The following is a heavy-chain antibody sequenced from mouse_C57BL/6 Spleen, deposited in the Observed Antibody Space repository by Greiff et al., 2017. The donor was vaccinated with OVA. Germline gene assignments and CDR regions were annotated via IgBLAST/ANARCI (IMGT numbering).Heavy chain of an antibody. V-gene: IGHV1-26*01. D-gene: IGHD1-1*01. J-gene: IGHJ3*01. CDR2: INPNNGGT. CDR3: ALITTVVAPFAY. CDR1: GYTFTDYY. Sequence: VQLQQSGPELVKPGASVKISCKASGYTFTDYYMNWVKQSHGKSLEWIGDINPNNGGTSYNQKFKGNATLTVDKSSSTAYMELRSLTSEDSAVYYCALITTVVAPFAYWGQGTLVTVSA.